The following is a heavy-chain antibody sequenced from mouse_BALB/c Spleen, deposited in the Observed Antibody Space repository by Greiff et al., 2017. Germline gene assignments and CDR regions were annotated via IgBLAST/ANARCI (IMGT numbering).Heavy chain of an antibody. Sequence: QVQLKESGPGLVAPSQSLSITCTVSGFSLTSYGVHWVRQPPGKGLEWLGVIWAGGSTNYNSALMSRLSISKDNSKSQVFLKMNSLQTDDTAMYYCARGREATMVTRVLDYWGQGTSVTVSS. J-gene: IGHJ4*01. CDR2: IWAGGST. CDR1: GFSLTSYG. D-gene: IGHD2-2*01. V-gene: IGHV2-9*02. CDR3: ARGREATMVTRVLDY.